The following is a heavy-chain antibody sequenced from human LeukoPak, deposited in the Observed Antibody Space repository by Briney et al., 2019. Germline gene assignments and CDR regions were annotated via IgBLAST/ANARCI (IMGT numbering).Heavy chain of an antibody. V-gene: IGHV4-61*02. J-gene: IGHJ4*02. CDR3: ARIGYAQLLDY. Sequence: SETLSLTCTVSGGSISSGSYYWSWIRQPAGKGLEWIGRIYTSGSTNYNPSLKSRVTISVDTSKNQFSLNLTSVTAADTAMYFCARIGYAQLLDYWGQGTLVTVSS. CDR1: GGSISSGSYY. D-gene: IGHD5-12*01. CDR2: IYTSGST.